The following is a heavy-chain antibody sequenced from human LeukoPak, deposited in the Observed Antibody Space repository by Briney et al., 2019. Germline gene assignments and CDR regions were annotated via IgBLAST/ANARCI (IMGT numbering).Heavy chain of an antibody. CDR3: ARLDGYNSDYYFDY. CDR2: INHSVST. V-gene: IGHV4-34*01. Sequence: SETLSLTCAFYGGSFSVYYWSWIRHPPGKALEWIGEINHSVSTNYNPYLKSRVTISVDTSKNQFSLKLSSVTAADTGVYYCARLDGYNSDYYFDYWGQGTLVTVSS. J-gene: IGHJ4*02. CDR1: GGSFSVYY. D-gene: IGHD5-24*01.